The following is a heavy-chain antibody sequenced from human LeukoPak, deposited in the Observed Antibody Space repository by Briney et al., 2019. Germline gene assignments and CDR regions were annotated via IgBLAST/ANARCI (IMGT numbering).Heavy chain of an antibody. CDR1: GFTFSSYS. J-gene: IGHJ3*02. Sequence: GGSLRLSCAASGFTFSSYSMNWVRQAPGKGLEWVSSISSSSSYIYYADSVKGRFTISRDNSKNTLYLQMNSLRAEDTAVYYCARAVTYYYDSSGYPDAFDIWGQGTMVTVSS. CDR2: ISSSSSYI. V-gene: IGHV3-21*04. CDR3: ARAVTYYYDSSGYPDAFDI. D-gene: IGHD3-22*01.